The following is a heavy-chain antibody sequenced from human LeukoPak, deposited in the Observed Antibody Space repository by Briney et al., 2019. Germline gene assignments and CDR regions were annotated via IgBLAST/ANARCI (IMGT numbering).Heavy chain of an antibody. CDR3: ARGEDDSSGRVDY. Sequence: GGSLRLSCAASGFTFSHYYMSWVRQAPGKGLEWVANIKQDGSGQFYLDSVKGRFTISRDNAKNSLYLQMNSLRAEDTAVYYCARGEDDSSGRVDYWGQGTLVTVSS. V-gene: IGHV3-7*03. J-gene: IGHJ4*02. CDR2: IKQDGSGQ. CDR1: GFTFSHYY. D-gene: IGHD3-22*01.